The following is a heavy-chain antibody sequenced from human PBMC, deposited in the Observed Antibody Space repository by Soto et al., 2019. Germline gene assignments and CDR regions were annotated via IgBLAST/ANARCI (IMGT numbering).Heavy chain of an antibody. CDR3: AREFPHYESSDSYFDY. J-gene: IGHJ4*02. Sequence: SQTLSLTCAISGDIVSGNSAAWNWIMQAPSRCLEWLRSTYYRSKCYNDYAVSVKSRITVTPNTSNNQFSLHLNSLTPEDTAVYSCAREFPHYESSDSYFDYWGQGALVTVS. CDR1: GDIVSGNSAA. V-gene: IGHV6-1*01. D-gene: IGHD3-22*01. CDR2: TYYRSKCYN.